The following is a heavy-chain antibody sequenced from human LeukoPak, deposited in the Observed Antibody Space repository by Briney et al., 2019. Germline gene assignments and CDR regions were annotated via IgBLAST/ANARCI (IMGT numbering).Heavy chain of an antibody. Sequence: PGGSLRLSCAASGFTFSNYFMHWVRQAPGKGLVWVSRINSDGTTTTYADSVKGRFTISRDNAKNTLYLQMNSLRDEDTAVYYCARRVDATRWFDPWGQGTLVTVSS. CDR2: INSDGTTT. CDR1: GFTFSNYF. J-gene: IGHJ5*02. CDR3: ARRVDATRWFDP. D-gene: IGHD2-15*01. V-gene: IGHV3-74*03.